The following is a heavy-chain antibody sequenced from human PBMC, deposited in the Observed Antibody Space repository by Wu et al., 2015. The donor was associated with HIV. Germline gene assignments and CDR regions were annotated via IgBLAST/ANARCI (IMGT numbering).Heavy chain of an antibody. CDR3: ARGSRDSSRLPPGVDY. Sequence: QVQLVQSGAEVKKPGSSVKVSCKASGGTFSSYDINWVRQATGQGLEWMGWMNPNSGNTGYAQKFQGRVTMTRNTSISTAYMELSSLRSEDTAVYYCARGSRDSSRLPPGVDYWGQGTLVTVSS. CDR2: MNPNSGNT. J-gene: IGHJ4*02. D-gene: IGHD3-22*01. CDR1: GGTFSSYD. V-gene: IGHV1-8*02.